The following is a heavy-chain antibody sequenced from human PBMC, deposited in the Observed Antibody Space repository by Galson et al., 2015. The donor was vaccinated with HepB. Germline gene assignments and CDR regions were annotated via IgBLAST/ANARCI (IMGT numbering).Heavy chain of an antibody. CDR2: ISRSSSYT. D-gene: IGHD6-19*01. V-gene: IGHV3-21*01. J-gene: IGHJ3*01. Sequence: SLRLSCAASEFTFSSYSMNWVRQAPGKGLEWVSSISRSSSYTYYADSVEGRFTISRDNAMNSLYLQMNSLRAEDTAVYYCARGSSDWYGAFDFWGQGTMVTVSS. CDR3: ARGSSDWYGAFDF. CDR1: EFTFSSYS.